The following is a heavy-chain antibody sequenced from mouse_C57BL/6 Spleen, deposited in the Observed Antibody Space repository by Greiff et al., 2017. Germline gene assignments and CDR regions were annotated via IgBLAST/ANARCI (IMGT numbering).Heavy chain of an antibody. J-gene: IGHJ2*01. CDR3: ARRGADYYGSSYDYFDY. D-gene: IGHD1-1*01. CDR1: GYTFTSYW. Sequence: VQLQQPGAELVMPGASVKLSCKASGYTFTSYWMHWVKQRPGQGLEWIGEIDPSDSYTNYNQKFKGKSTLTVDKSYSTAYMQISSLTSEDSAVYYCARRGADYYGSSYDYFDYWGQGTTLTVSS. V-gene: IGHV1-69*01. CDR2: IDPSDSYT.